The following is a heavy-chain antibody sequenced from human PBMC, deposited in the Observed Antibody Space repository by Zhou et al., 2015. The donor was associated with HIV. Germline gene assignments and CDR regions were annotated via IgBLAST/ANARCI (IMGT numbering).Heavy chain of an antibody. Sequence: QVQLVQSGAEVKKPGSSVKVSCKASGGTFSSYAISWVRQAPGQGLEWMGGIIPIFGTANYAQKFQGRVTITADESTSTAYMELSSLRSEDTAVYYCARDPRLGSVTLVRGLILVDALDIWGQGTLVTVSS. V-gene: IGHV1-69*12. CDR1: GGTFSSYA. D-gene: IGHD3-10*01. CDR3: ARDPRLGSVTLVRGLILVDALDI. J-gene: IGHJ3*02. CDR2: IIPIFGTA.